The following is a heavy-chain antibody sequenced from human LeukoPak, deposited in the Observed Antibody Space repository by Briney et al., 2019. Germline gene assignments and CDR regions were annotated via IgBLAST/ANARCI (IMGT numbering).Heavy chain of an antibody. J-gene: IGHJ4*02. CDR2: IYYSGST. D-gene: IGHD5-12*01. Sequence: SETLSLTCTVSGGSISSYYWSWIRQPPGKGLEWIEYIYYSGSTNYNPSLKSRVTISVDTSKNQFSLKLSSATAADTAMYYCARGVGVVASIDYWGQGTLVTVSS. CDR3: ARGVGVVASIDY. V-gene: IGHV4-59*01. CDR1: GGSISSYY.